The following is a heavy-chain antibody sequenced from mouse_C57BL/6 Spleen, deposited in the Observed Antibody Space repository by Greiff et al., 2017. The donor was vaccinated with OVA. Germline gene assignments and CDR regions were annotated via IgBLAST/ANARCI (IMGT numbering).Heavy chain of an antibody. J-gene: IGHJ3*01. CDR2: ISDGGSYT. CDR1: GFTFSSYA. D-gene: IGHD1-1*01. Sequence: EVKLMESGGGLVKPGGSLKLSCAASGFTFSSYAMSWVRQTPEKRLEWVATISDGGSYTYYPDNVKGRFTISRDNAKNNLYLQMSHLKSEDTAMYYCARDPDGSSRAWFAYWGQGTLVTVSA. V-gene: IGHV5-4*01. CDR3: ARDPDGSSRAWFAY.